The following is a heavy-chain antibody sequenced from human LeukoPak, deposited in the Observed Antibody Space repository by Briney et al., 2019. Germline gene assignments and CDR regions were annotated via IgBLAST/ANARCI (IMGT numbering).Heavy chain of an antibody. Sequence: ASVKASCKASGYTFTSYDINWVRQATGQGLEWMGWMNPNSGNTGYAQKFQGRVTITRNTSISTAYMELSSLRSEDTAVYYCARGDYYYYYMDVWGKGTTVTVSS. CDR1: GYTFTSYD. CDR2: MNPNSGNT. CDR3: ARGDYYYYYMDV. V-gene: IGHV1-8*03. J-gene: IGHJ6*03.